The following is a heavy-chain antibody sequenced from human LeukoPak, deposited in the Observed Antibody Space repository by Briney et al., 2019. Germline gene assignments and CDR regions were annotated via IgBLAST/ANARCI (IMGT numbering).Heavy chain of an antibody. CDR3: ATSSGWYPKYFDY. CDR1: GFTFSSYP. CDR2: VSGSGGDT. V-gene: IGHV3-23*01. D-gene: IGHD6-19*01. J-gene: IGHJ4*02. Sequence: PGGSLRLSCAAAGFTFSSYPMSWVRQAPGKGLEWVSAVSGSGGDTYYADSVKGRFTISRDNSKNTLYLQMNSLGAEDTALYYCATSSGWYPKYFDYWGQGTLVTVSS.